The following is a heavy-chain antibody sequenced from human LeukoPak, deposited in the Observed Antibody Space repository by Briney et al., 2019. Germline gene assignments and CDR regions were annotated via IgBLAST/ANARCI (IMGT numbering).Heavy chain of an antibody. J-gene: IGHJ6*02. CDR3: ARISPPGDV. CDR2: ISSSSSCI. V-gene: IGHV3-21*01. CDR1: GFTFSSYS. Sequence: GGSLRLSCAASGFTFSSYSMNWVRQAPGKGLEWVSSISSSSSCIYHADSVKGRFTISRDNAKNSLYLQMNSLRAEDTAVYYCARISPPGDVWGQGTTVTVSS.